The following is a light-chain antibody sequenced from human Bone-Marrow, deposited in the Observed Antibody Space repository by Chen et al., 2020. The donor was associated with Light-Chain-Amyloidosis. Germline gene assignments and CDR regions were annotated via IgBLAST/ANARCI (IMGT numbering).Light chain of an antibody. Sequence: QSALTQPASVSGSPGQSITISCTGTSSDVGGYNLVSWYQQSPGKAPKLMIYEVSNRPSGVSNRFSGSKSGNTASRTISGLQAEDEADYYCISHTSSGTLWVFGGGTKLTVL. CDR2: EVS. CDR3: ISHTSSGTLWV. CDR1: SSDVGGYNL. J-gene: IGLJ3*02. V-gene: IGLV2-14*01.